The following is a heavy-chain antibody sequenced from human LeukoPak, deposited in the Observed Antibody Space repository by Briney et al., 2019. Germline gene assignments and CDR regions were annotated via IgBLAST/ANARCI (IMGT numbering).Heavy chain of an antibody. Sequence: SETLSLTCTVSGGSISSYYWSWIRQPPGRGLEWIGYIYYSGSTNYNPPLKSRVTISVDTSKNQFSLKLSSVTAADTAVYYCASLVDTAMSYWGQGTLVTVSS. CDR2: IYYSGST. J-gene: IGHJ4*02. V-gene: IGHV4-59*08. CDR1: GGSISSYY. CDR3: ASLVDTAMSY. D-gene: IGHD5-18*01.